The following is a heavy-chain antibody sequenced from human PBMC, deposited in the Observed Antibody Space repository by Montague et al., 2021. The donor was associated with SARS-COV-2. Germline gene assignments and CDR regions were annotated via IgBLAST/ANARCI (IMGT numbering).Heavy chain of an antibody. V-gene: IGHV2-5*02. J-gene: IGHJ4*02. CDR3: VHYASGSYYFHX. CDR2: IYWGDEK. CDR1: GFSITTSTMG. Sequence: PALVKPTQTLTLTCTFSGFSITTSTMGVGRIHQPPGKALEWLALIYWGDEKRFSPSLKSRLTITKDTFKDQVVLRMTNMDPVDTATYYCVHYASGSYYFHXWGQGTLVTVSS. D-gene: IGHD3-10*01.